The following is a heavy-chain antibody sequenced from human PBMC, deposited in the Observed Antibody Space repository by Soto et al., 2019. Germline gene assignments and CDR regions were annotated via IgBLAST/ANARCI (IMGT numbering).Heavy chain of an antibody. CDR3: ARFDAGGSSKQGFDP. V-gene: IGHV4-39*01. CDR1: GGSISSSSYY. CDR2: IYYSGST. J-gene: IGHJ5*02. Sequence: SETLSLTCTVSGGSISSSSYYWGWIRQPPGKGLEWIGSIYYSGSTYYNPSLKSRVTISVDRSKNQFSLKLSSVTAADTAVYYCARFDAGGSSKQGFDPWGQGTLVTVSS. D-gene: IGHD2-15*01.